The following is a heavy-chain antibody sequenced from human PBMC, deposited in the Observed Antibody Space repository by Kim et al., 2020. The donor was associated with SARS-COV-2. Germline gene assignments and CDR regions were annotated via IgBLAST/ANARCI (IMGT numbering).Heavy chain of an antibody. CDR2: IYSSGST. Sequence: SETLSLTCTVSGGSISSYFWSWIRQPAGKGLEWIGRIYSSGSTNYNPSPSLKSRVTMSVDTSRNQFSLKLSSVTAADTAVYYCARGDVAGKTWPYDYWGQGTLVTVSS. CDR3: ARGDVAGKTWPYDY. V-gene: IGHV4-4*07. D-gene: IGHD2-21*01. J-gene: IGHJ4*02. CDR1: GGSISSYF.